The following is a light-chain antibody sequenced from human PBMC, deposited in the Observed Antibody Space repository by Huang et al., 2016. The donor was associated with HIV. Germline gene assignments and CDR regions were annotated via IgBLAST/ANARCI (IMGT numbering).Light chain of an antibody. CDR2: GSS. CDR1: HRINSDY. Sequence: ETVLTQSPGTLSLSPGDRATLSCRASHRINSDYLAWYQQKSGQAPRLLIYGSSRRAPGIPLRFSGRGSGTDFTLTITSLESEDFAVYYCQQYDNSPWTFGQGTKVET. CDR3: QQYDNSPWT. J-gene: IGKJ1*01. V-gene: IGKV3-20*01.